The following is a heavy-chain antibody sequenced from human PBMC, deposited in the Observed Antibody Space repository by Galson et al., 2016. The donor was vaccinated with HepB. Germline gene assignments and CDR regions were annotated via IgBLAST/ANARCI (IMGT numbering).Heavy chain of an antibody. V-gene: IGHV3-33*05. Sequence: APGRGLEWVAVISDDGSVKFYIDSVQGRFTNSRDNSKNTLYLQMTSLRAEDTAVFYCARRRTFYYGMEVWGQGTTVTVS. D-gene: IGHD2-2*01. J-gene: IGHJ6*02. CDR3: ARRRTFYYGMEV. CDR2: ISDDGSVK.